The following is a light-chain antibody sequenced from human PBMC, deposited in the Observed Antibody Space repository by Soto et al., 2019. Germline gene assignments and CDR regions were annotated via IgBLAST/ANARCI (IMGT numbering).Light chain of an antibody. J-gene: IGKJ4*01. CDR3: QQYHTPPLT. CDR2: WPS. V-gene: IGKV4-1*01. Sequence: DIVLTQSPDSLAVSLGERATINCKSSHTVKNDSNRKNSLAWYQQKPGHPPKFLMYWPSTGESGFPDRRSGGGSATDFTLTISSLQAEDVAVYYCQQYHTPPLTFGGGTKVEIK. CDR1: HTVKNDSNRKNS.